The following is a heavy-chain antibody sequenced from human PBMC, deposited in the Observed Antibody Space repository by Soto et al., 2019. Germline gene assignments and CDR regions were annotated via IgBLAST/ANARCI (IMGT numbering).Heavy chain of an antibody. Sequence: EVQLVESGGGLVQPGGSLRLSCAASGFTFSTYKMNWVRQAPGKGLEWVPYISSSSSTIYYADSVKGRFTISRDNAKNSLYLQMNSLRDEDTAVYYCARDAYDYDDTSGYYRHWGQGTLVTVSS. D-gene: IGHD3-22*01. CDR2: ISSSSSTI. CDR3: ARDAYDYDDTSGYYRH. V-gene: IGHV3-48*02. CDR1: GFTFSTYK. J-gene: IGHJ4*02.